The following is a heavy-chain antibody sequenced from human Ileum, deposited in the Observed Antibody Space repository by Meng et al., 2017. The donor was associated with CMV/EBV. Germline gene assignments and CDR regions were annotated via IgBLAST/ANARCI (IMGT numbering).Heavy chain of an antibody. Sequence: SETLSLTCTVSGASISSGDYHWNWIRQHPGTGLEWIGSIYYSGGTYYNPSLKGRVTMSVGTSKNQFSLKLISVTAADTTFYYCARDPGYDFWSGSHYFDYWGQGTLVTVSS. J-gene: IGHJ4*02. V-gene: IGHV4-31*03. CDR2: IYYSGGT. CDR3: ARDPGYDFWSGSHYFDY. CDR1: GASISSGDYH. D-gene: IGHD3-3*01.